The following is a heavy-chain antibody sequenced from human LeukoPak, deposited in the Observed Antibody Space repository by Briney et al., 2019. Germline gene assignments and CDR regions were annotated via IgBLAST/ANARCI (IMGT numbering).Heavy chain of an antibody. V-gene: IGHV3-30*18. CDR3: AKDARNYYGSGSYYNVEY. CDR2: ISHDGSNK. CDR1: GFTFSSYG. J-gene: IGHJ4*02. Sequence: GRSLRLACAASGFTFSSYGMHWVRQAPGKGLEWVAVISHDGSNKYYADSVKGRFTISRDNSKNTLYLQMNSLRAEDTAVYYCAKDARNYYGSGSYYNVEYWGQGTLVTVSS. D-gene: IGHD3-10*01.